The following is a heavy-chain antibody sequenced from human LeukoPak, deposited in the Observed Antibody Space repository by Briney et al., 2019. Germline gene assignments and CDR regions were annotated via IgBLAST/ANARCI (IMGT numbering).Heavy chain of an antibody. CDR3: ARVYSSSWTHFDY. Sequence: SETLSLTCAVYGGSFSGYYWSWIRQPPGKGLEWIGYIYYSGSTNYNPSLKSRVTISVDTSKNQFSLKLSSVTAADTAVYYCARVYSSSWTHFDYWGQGTLVTVSS. CDR1: GGSFSGYY. D-gene: IGHD6-13*01. CDR2: IYYSGST. J-gene: IGHJ4*02. V-gene: IGHV4-59*01.